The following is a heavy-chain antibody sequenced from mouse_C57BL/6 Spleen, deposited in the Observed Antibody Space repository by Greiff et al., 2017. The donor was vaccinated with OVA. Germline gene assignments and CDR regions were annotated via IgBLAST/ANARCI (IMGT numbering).Heavy chain of an antibody. V-gene: IGHV1-26*01. CDR3: ARIDYYGSSYDNYYAMDY. Sequence: EVQLQQSGPELVKPGASVKISCKASGYTFTDYYMNWVKQSHGKSLEWIGDLNPNNGGTSYNQKFKGKATLTVDKSSSTAYMELRSLTSEDSAVYYCARIDYYGSSYDNYYAMDYWGQGTSVTVSS. D-gene: IGHD1-1*01. CDR1: GYTFTDYY. J-gene: IGHJ4*01. CDR2: LNPNNGGT.